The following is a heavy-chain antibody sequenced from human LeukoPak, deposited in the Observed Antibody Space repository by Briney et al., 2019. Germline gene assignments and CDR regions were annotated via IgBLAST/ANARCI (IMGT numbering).Heavy chain of an antibody. CDR1: GDSVSSNRGT. CDR2: TYYRSKWSN. J-gene: IGHJ4*02. Sequence: SQTLSLTCAISGDSVSSNRGTWNWIRQSPSRGLPWLGRTYYRSKWSNDYGDSVKSRITINPDTSKNQFSLQLTSVTPEDTAVYSCARVRSGIFEYWGQGTLVTVSS. V-gene: IGHV6-1*01. CDR3: ARVRSGIFEY. D-gene: IGHD3-10*01.